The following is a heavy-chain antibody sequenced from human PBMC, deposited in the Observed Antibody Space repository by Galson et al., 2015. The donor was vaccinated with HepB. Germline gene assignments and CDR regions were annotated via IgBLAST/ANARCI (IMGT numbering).Heavy chain of an antibody. CDR2: ISSSSSYI. Sequence: SLRLSCAASGFTFSSYSMNWVRQAPGKGLEWVSSISSSSSYIYYADSVKGRFTISRDNAKNSLYLQMNSLRAEDTAVYYCARDSGGNAFDIWAKGQWSPSLQ. V-gene: IGHV3-21*01. J-gene: IGHJ3*02. CDR3: ARDSGGNAFDI. D-gene: IGHD3-10*01. CDR1: GFTFSSYS.